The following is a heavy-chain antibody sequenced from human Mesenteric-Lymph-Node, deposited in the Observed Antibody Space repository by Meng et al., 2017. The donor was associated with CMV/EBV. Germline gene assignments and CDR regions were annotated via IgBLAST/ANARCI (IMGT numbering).Heavy chain of an antibody. CDR1: GGSISSYY. Sequence: SETLSLTCTVSGGSISSYYWSWIRQPPGKGLEWIGYIYYSGSTNYNPSLQSRVTISIDTSQNQFSLKLSSVTAADTAVYYCARVGMATRVFDYWGQGTLVTVSS. CDR3: ARVGMATRVFDY. D-gene: IGHD5-24*01. CDR2: IYYSGST. J-gene: IGHJ4*02. V-gene: IGHV4-59*01.